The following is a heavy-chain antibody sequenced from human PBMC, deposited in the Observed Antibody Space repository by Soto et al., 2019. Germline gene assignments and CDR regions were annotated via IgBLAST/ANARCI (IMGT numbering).Heavy chain of an antibody. CDR3: ASLRITIFGVVLPP. D-gene: IGHD3-3*01. Sequence: QVQLQQWGAGLLKPSETLSLTCAVYGGSFSGYYWSWIRQPPGKGLEWIGEINHSGSTNYNPSLKSRVTISVDTSKNQCSLKLSSVTAADTAVYYCASLRITIFGVVLPPWGQGTLVTVSS. CDR2: INHSGST. J-gene: IGHJ5*02. V-gene: IGHV4-34*01. CDR1: GGSFSGYY.